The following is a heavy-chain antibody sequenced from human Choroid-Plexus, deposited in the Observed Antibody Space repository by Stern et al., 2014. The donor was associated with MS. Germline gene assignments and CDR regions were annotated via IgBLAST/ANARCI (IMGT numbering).Heavy chain of an antibody. V-gene: IGHV3-30*18. Sequence: VQLVESGGGVVKPGRPLRLSCVASGFTFGSCAMHWVRQAPGKGLEWVAGVSDDGSNKYYADSVKGRFTISRDNSQNPLYMQMSSLRPEDTAVYYCAKDRQYLTYFFDHWGQGSLVTVSS. CDR3: AKDRQYLTYFFDH. J-gene: IGHJ5*02. CDR2: VSDDGSNK. D-gene: IGHD2/OR15-2a*01. CDR1: GFTFGSCA.